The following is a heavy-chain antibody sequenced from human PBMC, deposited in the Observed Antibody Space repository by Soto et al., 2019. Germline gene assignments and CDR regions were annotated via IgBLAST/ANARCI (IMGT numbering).Heavy chain of an antibody. CDR1: GGSFSGYS. CDR3: ARDSSGYYYLLNFDY. J-gene: IGHJ4*02. CDR2: INHSGST. D-gene: IGHD3-22*01. Sequence: LSLTCAVYGGSFSGYSWSLIRQPPGKGLEWIGEINHSGSTNYNPSLKSRVTISVDTSKNQFSLKLTSVTAADTAVYYCARDSSGYYYLLNFDYWGQGALVTVSS. V-gene: IGHV4-34*01.